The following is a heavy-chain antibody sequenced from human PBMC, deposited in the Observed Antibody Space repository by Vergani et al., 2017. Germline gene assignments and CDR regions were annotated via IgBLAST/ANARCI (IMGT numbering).Heavy chain of an antibody. J-gene: IGHJ5*02. CDR2: ISADNGNT. Sequence: QVQLVQSGAEVKKPGASVKVSCKASGYTFTSYGISWVRQAPGQGLEWMGWISADNGNTNYAQKLQGRVTMTTDTSTSTAYMELRSLRSDDTAVYYCARVAYNWNDVGCFDPWGQGTLVTVSS. D-gene: IGHD1-20*01. CDR3: ARVAYNWNDVGCFDP. V-gene: IGHV1-18*01. CDR1: GYTFTSYG.